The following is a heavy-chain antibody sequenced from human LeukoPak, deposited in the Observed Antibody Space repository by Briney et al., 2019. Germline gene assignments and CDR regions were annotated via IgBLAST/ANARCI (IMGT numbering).Heavy chain of an antibody. D-gene: IGHD5-18*01. V-gene: IGHV3-30*03. CDR1: GFTFSSYG. CDR3: ARRWPARDTVMVSTMIKWYFDL. CDR2: ISYDGSNK. J-gene: IGHJ2*01. Sequence: GGSLRLSCAASGFTFSSYGMHWVRQAPGKGLEWVAVISYDGSNKYYADSVEGRFTISRDNSKNTLYLQMGSLRAEDMTVYYCARRWPARDTVMVSTMIKWYFDLWGRGTLVTVSS.